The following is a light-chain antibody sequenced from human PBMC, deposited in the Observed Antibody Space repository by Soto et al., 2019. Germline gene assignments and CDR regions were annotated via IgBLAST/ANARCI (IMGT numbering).Light chain of an antibody. V-gene: IGLV7-43*01. CDR1: TGAVTSGYY. J-gene: IGLJ3*02. CDR3: LFCSGDVWV. Sequence: QTVVTQEPSLTVSPGGTVTLTCASSTGAVTSGYYPNWFQQKPGQAPRALISSTNNKHSWTPARFSGSLLGDKAALTLSGAQPEDEAEYYCLFCSGDVWVFGGGTKLTVL. CDR2: STN.